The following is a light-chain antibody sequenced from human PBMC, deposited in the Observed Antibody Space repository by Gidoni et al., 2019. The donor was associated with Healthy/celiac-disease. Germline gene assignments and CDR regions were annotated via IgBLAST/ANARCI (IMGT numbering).Light chain of an antibody. Sequence: PPTQSGSPGERATLSGRASQSVSSNLAWYQQKPGQAPRLLIYGASTRATGIPARFSGSGSGTEFTLTISSLQSEDFAVYYCQQYNNWPPLTFGGGTKVEIK. CDR3: QQYNNWPPLT. CDR2: GAS. CDR1: QSVSSN. J-gene: IGKJ4*01. V-gene: IGKV3-15*01.